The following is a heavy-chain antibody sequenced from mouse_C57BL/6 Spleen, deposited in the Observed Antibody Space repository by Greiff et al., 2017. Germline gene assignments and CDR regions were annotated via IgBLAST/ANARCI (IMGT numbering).Heavy chain of an antibody. V-gene: IGHV1-22*01. Sequence: EVKLQQSGPELVKPGASVKMSCKASGYTFTDYNMHWVKQSHGKSLEWIGYINPNNGDTSYNQKFKGKATLTVNKSSSTAYMELRSLTSEDSAVYYCARDTTVDWYFDVWGTGTTVTVSS. J-gene: IGHJ1*03. CDR3: ARDTTVDWYFDV. CDR2: INPNNGDT. D-gene: IGHD1-1*01. CDR1: GYTFTDYN.